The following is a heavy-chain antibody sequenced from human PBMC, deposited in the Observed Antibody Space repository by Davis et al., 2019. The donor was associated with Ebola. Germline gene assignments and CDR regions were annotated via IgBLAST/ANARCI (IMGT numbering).Heavy chain of an antibody. CDR3: ARGAENYCIGTSCYLSEADS. V-gene: IGHV1-18*01. CDR1: GYTFTSYG. D-gene: IGHD2-2*01. CDR2: IAAYNFKT. J-gene: IGHJ4*02. Sequence: ASVKVSRKASGYTFTSYGIHWMRQAPGQGLEWMGWIAAYNFKTHYAQKFQDRATMTIDPYTSTAYMELRSLRSDDTAIYYCARGAENYCIGTSCYLSEADSWGQGTLVTVSS.